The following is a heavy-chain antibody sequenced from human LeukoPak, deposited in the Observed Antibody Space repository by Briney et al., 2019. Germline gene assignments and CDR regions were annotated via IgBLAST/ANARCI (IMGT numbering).Heavy chain of an antibody. CDR1: GFTFSSYA. D-gene: IGHD3-9*01. J-gene: IGHJ4*02. Sequence: PRRSLRLSFAASGFTFSSYASHWVRQAPGKGLEWVAIISYDGTNKYYADSVSGRFTISRDNSKNTLYLQMNSLRAEATAVYYCARDFGWLSGFDNWGQGTLVTVSS. CDR3: ARDFGWLSGFDN. V-gene: IGHV3-30-3*01. CDR2: ISYDGTNK.